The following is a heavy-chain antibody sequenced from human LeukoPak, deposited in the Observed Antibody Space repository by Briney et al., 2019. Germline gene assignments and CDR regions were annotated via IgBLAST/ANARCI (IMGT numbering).Heavy chain of an antibody. CDR3: ARDPLPPYYYDSSGYYFDY. Sequence: SVTVSCKASGGTFSSYAISWVRQAPGQGLEWMGGIIPIFGTANYAQKFQGRVTITADESTSTAYMELSSLRSEDTAVYYCARDPLPPYYYDSSGYYFDYWGQGTLVTVSS. CDR1: GGTFSSYA. CDR2: IIPIFGTA. D-gene: IGHD3-22*01. V-gene: IGHV1-69*13. J-gene: IGHJ4*02.